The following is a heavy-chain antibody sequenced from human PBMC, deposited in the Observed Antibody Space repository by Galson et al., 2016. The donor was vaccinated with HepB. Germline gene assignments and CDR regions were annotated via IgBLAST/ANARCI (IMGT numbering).Heavy chain of an antibody. CDR2: IYHSGTT. V-gene: IGHV4-4*02. Sequence: ETLSLTCAVSGGSISSSNWWSWVRQPPGKGLEWIGEIYHSGTTNYNPSLKSRVTISVDNSKNQFSLKLSSVTAADTAVYYCARDRPNPTHGFDYWGLGTLVTVSS. D-gene: IGHD2-8*01. CDR3: ARDRPNPTHGFDY. CDR1: GGSISSSNW. J-gene: IGHJ4*02.